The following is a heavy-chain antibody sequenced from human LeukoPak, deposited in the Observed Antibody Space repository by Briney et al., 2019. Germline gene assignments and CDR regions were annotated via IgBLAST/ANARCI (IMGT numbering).Heavy chain of an antibody. CDR1: GFPFSTSS. J-gene: IGHJ4*02. V-gene: IGHV3-21*01. D-gene: IGHD2-15*01. Sequence: GSLSLSFAASGFPFSTSSLNWVRQAPEKGLEWVSSISSSRSYIYYSDSVKGRFTISRDNAKNSLYLQMNSLGAEDTAVYYCAREGGFCFGDTCRFFDFWGQGTLVTVSS. CDR2: ISSSRSYI. CDR3: AREGGFCFGDTCRFFDF.